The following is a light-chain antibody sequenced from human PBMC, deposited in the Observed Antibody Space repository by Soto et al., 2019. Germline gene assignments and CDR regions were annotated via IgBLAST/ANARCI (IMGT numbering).Light chain of an antibody. Sequence: AIPLTQSPSSLSASVGDSVTITCRSSQAIRYDLGWYQHKTGTAPKLLIYAASTLQGGVPSRFSGSGSGTDFTLTISSLQPEDFATYYCLQDYNYPWTFGQGTKVEIK. V-gene: IGKV1-6*01. CDR1: QAIRYD. J-gene: IGKJ1*01. CDR2: AAS. CDR3: LQDYNYPWT.